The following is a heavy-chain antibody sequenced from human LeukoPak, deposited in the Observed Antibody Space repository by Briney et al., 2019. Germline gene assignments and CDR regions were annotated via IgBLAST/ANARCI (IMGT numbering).Heavy chain of an antibody. D-gene: IGHD3-3*01. CDR2: IYTSGST. V-gene: IGHV4-59*10. Sequence: SETLSLTCAVYGGSFSGYYWSWIRQPPGKGLEWIGRIYTSGSTNYNPSLKSRVTMSVDTSKNQFSLKLSSVTAADTAVYYCARLVRLDDFWSGYFYDYWGQGTLVTVSS. CDR1: GGSFSGYY. CDR3: ARLVRLDDFWSGYFYDY. J-gene: IGHJ4*02.